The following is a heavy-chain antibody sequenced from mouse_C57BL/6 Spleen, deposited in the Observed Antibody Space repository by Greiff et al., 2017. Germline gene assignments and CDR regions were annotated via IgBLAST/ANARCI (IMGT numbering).Heavy chain of an antibody. D-gene: IGHD1-1*01. CDR3: AIDYYGSSYDY. CDR2: INPSSGYT. CDR1: GYTFTSYW. V-gene: IGHV1-7*01. J-gene: IGHJ2*01. Sequence: VQLVESGAELAKPGASVKLSCKASGYTFTSYWMHWVKQRPGQGLEWIGYINPSSGYTKYNQKFKDKATLTADKSSSTAYMQLSSLTYEDSAVYYCAIDYYGSSYDYWGQGTTLTVSS.